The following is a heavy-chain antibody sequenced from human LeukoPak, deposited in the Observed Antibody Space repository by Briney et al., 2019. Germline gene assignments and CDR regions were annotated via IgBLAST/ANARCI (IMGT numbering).Heavy chain of an antibody. CDR1: GGSISSYY. D-gene: IGHD5-12*01. V-gene: IGHV4-59*01. Sequence: SETLSLTCTVSGGSISSYYWSWIRQPPGKGLEWIGYIYYSGSTNCNPSLKSRVTISVDTSKNQFSLKLSSVTAADTAVYYCASVGGYDFRFDYWGQGTLVTVSS. CDR3: ASVGGYDFRFDY. CDR2: IYYSGST. J-gene: IGHJ4*02.